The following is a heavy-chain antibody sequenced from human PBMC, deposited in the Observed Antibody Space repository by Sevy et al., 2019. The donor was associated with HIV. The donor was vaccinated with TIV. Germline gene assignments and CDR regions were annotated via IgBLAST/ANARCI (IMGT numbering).Heavy chain of an antibody. J-gene: IGHJ4*02. D-gene: IGHD3-16*01. CDR1: GFTVSSNY. CDR2: ISTGSTTI. Sequence: GGSLRLSCAASGFTVSSNYMSWVRQAPGKGLEWISYISTGSTTIYYADSVKGRFTVSRDNARSSLFLQMNSLRDEDTAVYYCAIDPRDGGDYWGQGTLVTVSS. CDR3: AIDPRDGGDY. V-gene: IGHV3-48*02.